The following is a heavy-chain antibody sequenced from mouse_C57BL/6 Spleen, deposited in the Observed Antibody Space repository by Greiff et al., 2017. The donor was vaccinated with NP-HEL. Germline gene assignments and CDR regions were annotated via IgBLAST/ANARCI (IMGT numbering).Heavy chain of an antibody. CDR2: IDPSDSET. D-gene: IGHD1-1*01. CDR3: ARRYYGSTPYWYFDV. CDR1: GYTFTSYW. V-gene: IGHV1-52*01. J-gene: IGHJ1*03. Sequence: QVQLQQPGAELVRPGSSVKLSCKASGYTFTSYWMHWVKQRPIQGLEWIGNIDPSDSETHYNQKFKDKATLTVDKPSSTAYMQLSSLTSEDSAVYYCARRYYGSTPYWYFDVWGTGTTVTVSS.